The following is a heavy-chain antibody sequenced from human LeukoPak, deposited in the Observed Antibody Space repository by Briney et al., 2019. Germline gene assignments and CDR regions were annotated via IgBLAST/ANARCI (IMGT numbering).Heavy chain of an antibody. Sequence: GGSLRLSCAASGFTFDDYGMSWVRRAPGKGLEWVSGINWNGGSTGYADSVKGRFTISRDNAKNSLYLQMNSLRAEDTALYYCARSLPAATVGAFDYWGQGTLVTVSS. J-gene: IGHJ4*02. CDR3: ARSLPAATVGAFDY. CDR1: GFTFDDYG. V-gene: IGHV3-20*04. D-gene: IGHD2-2*01. CDR2: INWNGGST.